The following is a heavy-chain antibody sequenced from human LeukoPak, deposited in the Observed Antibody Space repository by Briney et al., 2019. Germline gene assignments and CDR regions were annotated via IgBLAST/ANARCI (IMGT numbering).Heavy chain of an antibody. Sequence: GGSLRLSCAASGFTFSGSAMHWVRQASGKGLEWVGRIRSKANSYATAYAASVKGRFTISRDDSKNTAYLQMNSLKTEDTAVYYCTRQQEILWPFDYWGQGTLVTVSS. CDR1: GFTFSGSA. CDR2: IRSKANSYAT. V-gene: IGHV3-73*01. D-gene: IGHD2-21*01. CDR3: TRQQEILWPFDY. J-gene: IGHJ4*02.